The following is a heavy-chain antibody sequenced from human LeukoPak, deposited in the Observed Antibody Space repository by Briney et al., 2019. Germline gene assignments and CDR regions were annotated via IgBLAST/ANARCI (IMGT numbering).Heavy chain of an antibody. Sequence: SETLSLTCTVSGGSISSYYWSWIRQPPGKGLEWIGYIYYSGSTNYNPSLKSRVTISVDTSKNQFTLKLSSVTAADTAVYHCARTDKQWLVPGPTYYFDYWGQGTLVTVSS. D-gene: IGHD6-19*01. V-gene: IGHV4-59*01. CDR1: GGSISSYY. CDR2: IYYSGST. J-gene: IGHJ4*02. CDR3: ARTDKQWLVPGPTYYFDY.